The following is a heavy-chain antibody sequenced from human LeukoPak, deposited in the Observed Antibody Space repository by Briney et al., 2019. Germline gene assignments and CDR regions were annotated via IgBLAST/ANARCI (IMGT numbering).Heavy chain of an antibody. CDR1: DGSIRNYY. CDR3: ARDRRLTSHDAYYFDH. Sequence: SETLSLTCTVSDGSIRNYYWSWIRQPAGKGLEWIGRIYNNGSSDFKPSLKSRLTMSVDTSKSQLSLKLISVTAADTAVYYCARDRRLTSHDAYYFDHWGQGTPVTVSS. CDR2: IYNNGSS. J-gene: IGHJ4*02. V-gene: IGHV4-4*07. D-gene: IGHD3-16*01.